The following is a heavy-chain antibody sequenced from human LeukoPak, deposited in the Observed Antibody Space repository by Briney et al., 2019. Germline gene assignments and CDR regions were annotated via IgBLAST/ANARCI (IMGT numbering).Heavy chain of an antibody. V-gene: IGHV3-23*01. CDR1: GFTFGTYA. Sequence: GGSLGLSCAASGFTFGTYAMSWVRQAPGRGPEWVSGISTTTGSTYYADSVKGRFTISGDNSNNTLFLQMNSLRAEDTAVYYCARAISGRSGSRGGRYYFDFWGQGTLVTDSS. CDR3: ARAISGRSGSRGGRYYFDF. J-gene: IGHJ4*02. D-gene: IGHD1-26*01. CDR2: ISTTTGST.